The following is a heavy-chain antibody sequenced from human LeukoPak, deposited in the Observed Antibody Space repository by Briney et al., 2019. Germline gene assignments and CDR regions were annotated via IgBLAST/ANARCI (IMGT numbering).Heavy chain of an antibody. D-gene: IGHD5-12*01. Sequence: SETLSLTCTVSGGSISSYYWSWIRQPAGKGLEWIGRIYTSGSTNYNPSLKSRVTMSVDTSKNQFSLKLSSVTAADTAVYYCVRGPVYSGYVDYWGQGTLVTVSS. V-gene: IGHV4-4*07. J-gene: IGHJ4*02. CDR2: IYTSGST. CDR1: GGSISSYY. CDR3: VRGPVYSGYVDY.